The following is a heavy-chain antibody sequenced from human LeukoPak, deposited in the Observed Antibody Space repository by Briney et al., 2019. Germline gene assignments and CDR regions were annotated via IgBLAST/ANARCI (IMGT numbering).Heavy chain of an antibody. Sequence: GGSLRLSCAASGFTFSSYWIHWVRQAPGKGLVWVSRINTESTSTSYADSVKGRFTISRDNAKNSLYLQMNSLRAEDTAVYYCARGQKFYWGQGTLVTVSS. CDR1: GFTFSSYW. J-gene: IGHJ4*02. V-gene: IGHV3-74*01. CDR2: INTESTST. CDR3: ARGQKFY.